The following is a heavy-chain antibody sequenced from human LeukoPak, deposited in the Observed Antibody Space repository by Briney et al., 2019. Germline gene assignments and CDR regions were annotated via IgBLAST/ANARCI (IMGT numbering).Heavy chain of an antibody. CDR3: ARVPGIAAAGRYYYYYMDV. CDR1: GGSISSYY. J-gene: IGHJ6*03. CDR2: IYTSGST. V-gene: IGHV4-4*07. D-gene: IGHD6-13*01. Sequence: SETLSLTCTVSGGSISSYYWSWIRQPAGKGLEWIGRIYTSGSTTYNPSLKSRVTMSVDTSKNQFSLKLSSVTAADTAVYYCARVPGIAAAGRYYYYYMDVWGKGTTVTVSS.